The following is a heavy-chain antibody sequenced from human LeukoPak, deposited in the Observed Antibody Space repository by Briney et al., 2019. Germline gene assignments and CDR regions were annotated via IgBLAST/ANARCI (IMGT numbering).Heavy chain of an antibody. V-gene: IGHV1-18*01. CDR3: ARDSGVYGSGGGDY. J-gene: IGHJ4*02. CDR2: ISAYNGNT. D-gene: IGHD3-10*01. CDR1: GYTFTSYA. Sequence: ASVKVSCKASGYTFTSYAMHWVRQAPGQRLEWMGWISAYNGNTNYAQKLQGRVTMTTDTSTSTAYMELRSLRSDDTAVYYCARDSGVYGSGGGDYWGQGTLVTVYS.